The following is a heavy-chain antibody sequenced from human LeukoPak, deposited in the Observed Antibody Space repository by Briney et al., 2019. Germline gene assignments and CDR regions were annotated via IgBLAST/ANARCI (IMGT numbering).Heavy chain of an antibody. J-gene: IGHJ3*02. Sequence: SETLSLTCTVSGGSISSYYWSWIRQPPGKGLEWIGYIYYSGSTNYNPSLKSRVTISVDTSKNQFSLKLSSVTAADTAVYYCARDPISSPGAFDIWGQGTMVTVSS. CDR2: IYYSGST. D-gene: IGHD6-6*01. CDR3: ARDPISSPGAFDI. CDR1: GGSISSYY. V-gene: IGHV4-59*01.